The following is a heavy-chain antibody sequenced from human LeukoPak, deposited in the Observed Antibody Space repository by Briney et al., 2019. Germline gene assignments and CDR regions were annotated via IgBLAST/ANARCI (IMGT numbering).Heavy chain of an antibody. V-gene: IGHV3-30*18. J-gene: IGHJ5*02. D-gene: IGHD2-2*01. CDR3: AKDHRGYCSSTSCYEESWFDP. CDR1: GFTSSSYG. Sequence: PGGSLRLSCAASGFTSSSYGMHWVRQAPGKGLEWVAVISYDGSNKYYADSVKGRFTISRDNSKNTLYLQMNSLRAEDTAVYYCAKDHRGYCSSTSCYEESWFDPWGQGTLVTVSS. CDR2: ISYDGSNK.